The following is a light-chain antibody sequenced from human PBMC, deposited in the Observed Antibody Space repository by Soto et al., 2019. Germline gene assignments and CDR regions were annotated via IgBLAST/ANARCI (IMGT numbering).Light chain of an antibody. J-gene: IGLJ2*01. Sequence: SYELTQSPSVSVSPGQTASIPCSGDKLGEKYFSWYQQKPVQSPVLVLYQDEQRPSGIPERFSGSNSGNTATLIISGTQALDEADYSCQAWDSDTLVFGGGTKLTVL. CDR1: KLGEKY. CDR2: QDE. CDR3: QAWDSDTLV. V-gene: IGLV3-1*01.